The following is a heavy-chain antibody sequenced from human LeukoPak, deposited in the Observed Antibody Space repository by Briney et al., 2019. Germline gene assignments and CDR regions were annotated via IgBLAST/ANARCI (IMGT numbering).Heavy chain of an antibody. CDR2: INHSGST. CDR3: AREHSSGWYQGY. Sequence: PSETLSLTCAVYGGSFSGYYWSWIRQPPGKGLEWIGEINHSGSTNYNPSLKSRVTILVDTSKNQFSLKLSSVTAADTAVYYCAREHSSGWYQGYWGQGTLVTVSS. V-gene: IGHV4-34*01. D-gene: IGHD6-19*01. J-gene: IGHJ4*02. CDR1: GGSFSGYY.